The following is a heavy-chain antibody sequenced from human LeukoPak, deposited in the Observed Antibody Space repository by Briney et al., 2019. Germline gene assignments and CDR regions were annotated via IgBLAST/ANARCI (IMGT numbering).Heavy chain of an antibody. J-gene: IGHJ2*01. V-gene: IGHV3-53*01. CDR1: GFTVSNNY. D-gene: IGHD3-10*01. CDR2: IYSGGGT. CDR3: ARVGDHYHWYLDV. Sequence: PGGSLRLSCAASGFTVSNNYMSWVRRAAGKGLEWVSLIYSGGGTYYADSVKGRFTISRDNSKNTLYLHMNSLRAEDTAVYYCARVGDHYHWYLDVWGRGTLVTASS.